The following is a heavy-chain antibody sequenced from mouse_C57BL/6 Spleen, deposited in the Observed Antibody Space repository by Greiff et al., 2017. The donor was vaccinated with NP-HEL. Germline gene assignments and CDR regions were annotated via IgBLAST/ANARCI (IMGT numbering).Heavy chain of an antibody. V-gene: IGHV5-17*01. CDR1: GFTFSDYG. CDR2: ISSGSSTI. CDR3: ARLSVGYFDY. Sequence: EVKLVESGGGLVKPGGSLKLSCAASGFTFSDYGMHWVRQAPEKGLEWVAYISSGSSTIYYADTVKGRFTISRDNAKNTLFLQMTSLRSEDTAMYYCARLSVGYFDYWGQGTTLTVSS. J-gene: IGHJ2*01.